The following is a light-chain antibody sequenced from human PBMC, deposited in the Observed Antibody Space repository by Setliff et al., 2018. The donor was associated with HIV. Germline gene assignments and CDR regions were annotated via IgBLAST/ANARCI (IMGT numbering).Light chain of an antibody. CDR1: SSDVGGYNY. CDR2: DVS. J-gene: IGLJ1*01. CDR3: SSYTSSSTYV. V-gene: IGLV2-14*01. Sequence: ALTQPASVSGSPGQSITLSCTGTSSDVGGYNYVSWYQQHPGKAPKLMIYDVSKWPSGVSNRFSGSKSGNTASLTISGLQTEDKADYYCSSYTSSSTYVFGTGTKGTV.